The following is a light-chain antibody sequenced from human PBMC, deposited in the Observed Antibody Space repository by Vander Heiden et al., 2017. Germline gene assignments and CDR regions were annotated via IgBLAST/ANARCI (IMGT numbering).Light chain of an antibody. V-gene: IGKV1-39*01. CDR3: LQSDSTPST. Sequence: DIQMTQSPSSLSASVGDRVTITCRASQSVSRNLNWYQQKVGKAPSLLIYSASSLQSGVPSRFSGSGSGTDFTLTISSLQPEDFATYYCLQSDSTPSTFGQGTRVEVK. CDR2: SAS. J-gene: IGKJ1*01. CDR1: QSVSRN.